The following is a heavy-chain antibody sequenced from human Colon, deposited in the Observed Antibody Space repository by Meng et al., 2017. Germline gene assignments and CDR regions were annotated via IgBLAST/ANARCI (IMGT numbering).Heavy chain of an antibody. CDR2: IVGDGSVT. J-gene: IGHJ5*02. D-gene: IGHD3-16*01. CDR1: GFIFGKFA. CDR3: AKNSYDYKGWFDP. Sequence: EEQLLESGGDWVQPGGSLRLACAASGFIFGKFAMSGVRQDPGKGLEWVSSIVGDGSVTYYADSVKGRFSVSKDNSRKTLYLQMDSLRADDTAIYYCAKNSYDYKGWFDPWGQGTLVTVSS. V-gene: IGHV3-23*03.